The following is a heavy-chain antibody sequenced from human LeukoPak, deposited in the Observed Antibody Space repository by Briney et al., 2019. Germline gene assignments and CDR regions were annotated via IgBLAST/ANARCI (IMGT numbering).Heavy chain of an antibody. CDR1: GFTFSSYA. J-gene: IGHJ4*02. Sequence: PGGSLRLSCAASGFTFSSYAMSWVRQAPGKGLEWVSAISGSGGSTYYADSVKGRFTISRDNSMNTLYLQMNSLRAEDTAVYYCAKDSSQWIQWVPFDYWGQGTLVTVSS. V-gene: IGHV3-23*01. CDR3: AKDSSQWIQWVPFDY. D-gene: IGHD5-12*01. CDR2: ISGSGGST.